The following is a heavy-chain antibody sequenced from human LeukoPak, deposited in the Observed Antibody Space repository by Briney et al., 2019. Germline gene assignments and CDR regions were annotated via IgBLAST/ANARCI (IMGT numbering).Heavy chain of an antibody. D-gene: IGHD2-21*01. Sequence: SETLSLTCTVSGGSISSSSHYWGWIRQPPGKGLEWIGSIYYSGITYYNPSLKSRVTISSDTSKNQFSLKLTSVTAADTAVYYCARLSPIWWFFRGQGTLVTVSS. CDR1: GGSISSSSHY. V-gene: IGHV4-39*01. CDR3: ARLSPIWWFF. J-gene: IGHJ4*02. CDR2: IYYSGIT.